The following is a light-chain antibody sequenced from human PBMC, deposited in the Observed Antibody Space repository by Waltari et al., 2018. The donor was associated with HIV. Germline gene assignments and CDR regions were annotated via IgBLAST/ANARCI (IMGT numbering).Light chain of an antibody. Sequence: QSVLTQPPSLSGAPGQRGTLSCPGYSPHIRAGFVVNWYPQLPPTAPKLLIYGDTKRPPGVPDRFAGSKSGTSASLAITGLQAEDEADYYCQSYDSGLSVVFGGGTKLTVL. CDR2: GDT. J-gene: IGLJ3*02. V-gene: IGLV1-40*01. CDR3: QSYDSGLSVV. CDR1: SPHIRAGFV.